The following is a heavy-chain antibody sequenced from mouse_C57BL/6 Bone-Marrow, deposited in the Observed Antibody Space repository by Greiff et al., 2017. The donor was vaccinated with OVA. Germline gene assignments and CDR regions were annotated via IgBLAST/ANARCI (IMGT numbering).Heavy chain of an antibody. CDR1: GYTFTSYG. V-gene: IGHV1-81*01. D-gene: IGHD2-4*01. Sequence: QVHVKQSGAELARPGASVKLSCKASGYTFTSYGISWVKQRTGPGLEWIGEIYPRSGNTYYNEKFKGKATLTADKSSSTAYMELRSLTSEDSAVYFCARSDDYDRGDAYWGQGTLVTVSA. J-gene: IGHJ3*01. CDR2: IYPRSGNT. CDR3: ARSDDYDRGDAY.